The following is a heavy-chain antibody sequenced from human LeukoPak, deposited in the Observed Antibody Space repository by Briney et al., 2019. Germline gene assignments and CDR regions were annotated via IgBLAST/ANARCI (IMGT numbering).Heavy chain of an antibody. CDR3: ARAFRDGGNNFDN. D-gene: IGHD4-23*01. CDR2: ISSSSSTI. V-gene: IGHV3-48*04. J-gene: IGHJ4*02. Sequence: PGWSVTLTLAASVFIHRSYVMHSLGPAPARGRIRLSYISSSSSTIYYADSVKGRFTISRDTAKNLLYLQMNSLRAEDTAVYYCARAFRDGGNNFDNRGEGTLVTVSS. CDR1: VFIHRSYV.